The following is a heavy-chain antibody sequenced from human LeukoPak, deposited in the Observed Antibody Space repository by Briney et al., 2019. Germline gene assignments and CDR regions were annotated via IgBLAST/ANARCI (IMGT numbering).Heavy chain of an antibody. CDR2: IKEDGGEK. J-gene: IGHJ4*02. D-gene: IGHD5-12*01. V-gene: IGHV3-7*01. CDR1: GFSFSSYW. Sequence: GGSLRLSCAASGFSFSSYWMSWVRQAPGKGLEWVANIKEDGGEKHYVDSVKGRFTISRDNAMNSLFLQMNSLRAEDTAVYYCARGVDANYWGQGALVTVSS. CDR3: ARGVDANY.